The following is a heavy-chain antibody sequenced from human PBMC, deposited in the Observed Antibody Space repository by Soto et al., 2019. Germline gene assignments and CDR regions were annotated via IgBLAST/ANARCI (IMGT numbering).Heavy chain of an antibody. D-gene: IGHD3-22*01. CDR1: GYTFTSYA. V-gene: IGHV1-3*01. CDR2: INAGNGNT. Sequence: APVKVSCKASGYTFTSYAMHWVRQAPGQRLEWMGWINAGNGNTKYSQKFQGRVTITRDTSASTAYMELSSLRSEDTAVYYCARGGTGRVYYYDSSGYYSNFDYWGQGTLVTVSS. CDR3: ARGGTGRVYYYDSSGYYSNFDY. J-gene: IGHJ4*02.